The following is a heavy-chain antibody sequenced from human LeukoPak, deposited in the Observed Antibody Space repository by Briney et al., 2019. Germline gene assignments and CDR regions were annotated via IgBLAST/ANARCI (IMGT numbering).Heavy chain of an antibody. V-gene: IGHV3-48*04. CDR1: GFTFSSYW. CDR3: ARGDFWGGFYTVD. CDR2: ISSSGSTI. J-gene: IGHJ4*02. Sequence: GGSLRLSCAASGFTFSSYWMHWVRQAPGKGLEWVSYISSSGSTIYYADPVKGRFTISRDNAKNSLYLQMNSLRAEDTAVYYCARGDFWGGFYTVDWGQGTLVTVSS. D-gene: IGHD3-3*01.